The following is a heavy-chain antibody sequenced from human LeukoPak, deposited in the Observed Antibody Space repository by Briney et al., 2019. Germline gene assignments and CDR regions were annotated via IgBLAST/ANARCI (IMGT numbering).Heavy chain of an antibody. J-gene: IGHJ2*01. CDR1: GGSISSSSYY. D-gene: IGHD6-19*01. Sequence: SETLSLTCTVSGGSISSSSYYWGWIRQPPGKGLEWIGSIYYSGSTYYNPSLKSRVTISVDTSENQFSLKLSSVTAADTAVYYCARQDLRSSGWTAWWYFDLWGRGTLVTVSS. CDR2: IYYSGST. V-gene: IGHV4-39*01. CDR3: ARQDLRSSGWTAWWYFDL.